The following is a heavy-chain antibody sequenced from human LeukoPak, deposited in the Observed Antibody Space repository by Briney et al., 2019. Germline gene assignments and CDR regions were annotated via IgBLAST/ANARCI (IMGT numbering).Heavy chain of an antibody. CDR1: GGSISSYY. J-gene: IGHJ3*02. D-gene: IGHD2-2*01. Sequence: SETLSLTCTVSGGSISSYYWSWIRQPAGKGLEWIGRIYTSGSTNYNPSLKSRVTMSVDTSKNQFSLKLSSVTAADTAVYYCARSDLGYCSSTSCYPDPFDIWGQGTMVTVSS. V-gene: IGHV4-4*07. CDR3: ARSDLGYCSSTSCYPDPFDI. CDR2: IYTSGST.